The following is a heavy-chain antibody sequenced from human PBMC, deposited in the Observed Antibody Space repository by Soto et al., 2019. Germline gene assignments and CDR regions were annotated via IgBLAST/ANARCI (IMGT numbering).Heavy chain of an antibody. J-gene: IGHJ6*02. CDR1: GYSFTSYW. CDR3: ASAYCGGDCYSPYYYGMDV. CDR2: IYPGDSDT. D-gene: IGHD2-21*02. V-gene: IGHV5-51*01. Sequence: GESLKISCKGSGYSFTSYWIGWVRQMPGKGLEWMGIIYPGDSDTRYSPSFQGQVTISADKSISTAYLQWSSLKASDTAMYYCASAYCGGDCYSPYYYGMDVWGQGTTVTVSS.